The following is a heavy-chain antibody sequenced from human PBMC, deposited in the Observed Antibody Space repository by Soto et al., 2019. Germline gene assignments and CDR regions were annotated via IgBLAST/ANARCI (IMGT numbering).Heavy chain of an antibody. Sequence: ASVKVSCKASGYTFTSYGISWVRQAPGQGLEWMGWISAYNGNTNYAQKFQGRVTMTTDTSTSTAYMELSSLRSEDTAVYYCASSIVVLPAAIRDYYHYGMDVWGQGTTVTVSS. CDR2: ISAYNGNT. CDR1: GYTFTSYG. V-gene: IGHV1-18*01. CDR3: ASSIVVLPAAIRDYYHYGMDV. J-gene: IGHJ6*02. D-gene: IGHD2-2*01.